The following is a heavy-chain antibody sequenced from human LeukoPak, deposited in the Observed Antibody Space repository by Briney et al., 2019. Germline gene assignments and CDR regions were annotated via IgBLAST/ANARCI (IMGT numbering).Heavy chain of an antibody. CDR2: IWYDGNNK. J-gene: IGHJ4*02. CDR1: GFPFSAYG. Sequence: PGGSLRLSCAASGFPFSAYGMHWVRQAPGKGLEWVAVIWYDGNNKYYADSVKGRFTISRDNSKNTLYLQMNSLRAEDTAVYYCARDGGDTVTSPFDHWGQGTLVTVSS. D-gene: IGHD4-17*01. V-gene: IGHV3-33*01. CDR3: ARDGGDTVTSPFDH.